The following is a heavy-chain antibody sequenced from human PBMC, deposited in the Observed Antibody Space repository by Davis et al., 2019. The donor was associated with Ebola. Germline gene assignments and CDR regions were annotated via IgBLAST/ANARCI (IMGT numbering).Heavy chain of an antibody. J-gene: IGHJ4*02. CDR1: GGTFSSYA. Sequence: SVKVSCKASGGTFSSYAISWVRQAPGQGLEWMGGIIPIFGTANYAQKFQGRVTITADESTSTAYMELSSLRSEDTAVYYCSSGYYPYYFDYWGQGTLVTVSS. D-gene: IGHD3-22*01. CDR2: IIPIFGTA. CDR3: SSGYYPYYFDY. V-gene: IGHV1-69*13.